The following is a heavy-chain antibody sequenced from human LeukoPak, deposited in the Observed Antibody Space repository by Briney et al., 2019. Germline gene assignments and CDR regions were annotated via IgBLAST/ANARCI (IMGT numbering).Heavy chain of an antibody. D-gene: IGHD6-19*01. V-gene: IGHV4-4*07. CDR3: ARAQQWLAGFDYYYGMDV. J-gene: IGHJ6*02. CDR2: IYTSGST. Sequence: PSETLSLTCTVSGGSISSYYWSWIRQPAGKGLEWIGRIYTSGSTNYNPSLKSRGTMSVDTSKNQFSLKLSSVTAADTAVYYCARAQQWLAGFDYYYGMDVWGQGTTVTVSS. CDR1: GGSISSYY.